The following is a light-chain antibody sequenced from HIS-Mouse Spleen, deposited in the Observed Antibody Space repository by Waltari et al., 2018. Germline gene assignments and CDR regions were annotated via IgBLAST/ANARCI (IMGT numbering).Light chain of an antibody. V-gene: IGLV2-11*01. CDR3: CSYAGSYTVV. J-gene: IGLJ2*01. CDR1: SSDAGSYNY. Sequence: QSALTQPRAVSGSPGQSVTISGTGTSSDAGSYNYVPWYQQPPGKAPKLMIYDVSKRPSGVPDRFSGSKSGNTASLTISGLQAEDEADYYCCSYAGSYTVVFGGGTKLTVL. CDR2: DVS.